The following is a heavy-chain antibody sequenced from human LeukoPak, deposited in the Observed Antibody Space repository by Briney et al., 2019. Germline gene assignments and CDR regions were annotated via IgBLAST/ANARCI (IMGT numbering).Heavy chain of an antibody. D-gene: IGHD6-13*01. J-gene: IGHJ6*03. CDR1: GGSVRSATYY. CDR3: ARVYSSSRDDQDYYYYMDV. Sequence: SETLSLTCTVSGGSVRSATYYWSWIRQPPGKGLEWIAYIFYSGSTNYNPSLKSRVTISVDTSKNQFSLKLNSVTAADTAIYYCARVYSSSRDDQDYYYYMDVWGKGSTVTVSS. CDR2: IFYSGST. V-gene: IGHV4-61*01.